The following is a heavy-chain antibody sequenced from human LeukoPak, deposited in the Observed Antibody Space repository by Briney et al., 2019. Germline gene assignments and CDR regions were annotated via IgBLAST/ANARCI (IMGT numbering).Heavy chain of an antibody. J-gene: IGHJ4*02. D-gene: IGHD6-13*01. CDR2: IYHRAST. CDR3: ARGRGVSFDY. Sequence: PSQTLSLTRDVSGGPIKSVGYPWSWTRQPPGTGLEWIGYIYHRASTYYHPSLKSRVTISVDRSKNQFSLKLSSVTAADTAVYYCARGRGVSFDYWGQGTLVTVSS. CDR1: GGPIKSVGYP. V-gene: IGHV4-30-2*01.